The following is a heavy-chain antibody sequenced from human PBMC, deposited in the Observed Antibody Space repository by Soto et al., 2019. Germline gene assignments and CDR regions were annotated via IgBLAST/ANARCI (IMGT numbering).Heavy chain of an antibody. CDR3: ARDMVLGLGDYDILTGYYRSSFYYYYGMDV. J-gene: IGHJ6*02. Sequence: GSLRLSCAASGFTFGSYSMNWVRQAPGKGLEWVSSISSSSSYIYYADSVKGRFTISRDNAKNTLYLQMNSLRAEDTAVYYCARDMVLGLGDYDILTGYYRSSFYYYYGMDVWGQGTTVTVSS. V-gene: IGHV3-21*01. CDR2: ISSSSSYI. D-gene: IGHD3-9*01. CDR1: GFTFGSYS.